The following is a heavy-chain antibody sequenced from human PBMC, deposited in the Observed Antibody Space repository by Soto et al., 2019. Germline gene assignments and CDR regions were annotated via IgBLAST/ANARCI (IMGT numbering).Heavy chain of an antibody. Sequence: GGSLRLSCAASGFTFSSFAMHWVRQAPGKGLKWVAIVSYDGTHKYYADSVKGRFTVSRDNSKNTLYLQMNSLRAEDTAVYYCARDRLYYYDSSGYPTCFDYWGQGTLVTV. J-gene: IGHJ4*02. D-gene: IGHD3-22*01. V-gene: IGHV3-30*03. CDR1: GFTFSSFA. CDR2: VSYDGTHK. CDR3: ARDRLYYYDSSGYPTCFDY.